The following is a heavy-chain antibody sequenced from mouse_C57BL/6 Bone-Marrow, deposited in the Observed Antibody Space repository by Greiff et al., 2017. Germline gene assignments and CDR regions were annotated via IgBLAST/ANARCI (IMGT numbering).Heavy chain of an antibody. CDR1: GFTFSSYA. Sequence: DVMLVESGEGLVKPGGSLKLSCAASGFTFSSYAMSWVRQTPEKRLEWVAYISSGGDYSYYADTVKGRFTISRDNARNTLYLQMSSLKSEDTAMYYCTRDNYGSSPWFAYWGQGTLVTVSA. D-gene: IGHD1-1*01. J-gene: IGHJ3*01. V-gene: IGHV5-9-1*02. CDR3: TRDNYGSSPWFAY. CDR2: ISSGGDYS.